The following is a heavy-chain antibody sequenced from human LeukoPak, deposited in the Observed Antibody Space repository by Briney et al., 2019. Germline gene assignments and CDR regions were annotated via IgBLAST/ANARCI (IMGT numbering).Heavy chain of an antibody. CDR3: ARDPAADSSGYYSWFDP. D-gene: IGHD3-22*01. CDR1: GFTFSSYW. V-gene: IGHV3-74*01. J-gene: IGHJ5*02. Sequence: GGSLRLSCAASGFTFSSYWMHWVRQAPGKGLVWVSRINSDGSSTSYADSVKGRFTISRDNAKNTLYLQMNSLRAEDTAVYYRARDPAADSSGYYSWFDPWGQGTLVTVSS. CDR2: INSDGSST.